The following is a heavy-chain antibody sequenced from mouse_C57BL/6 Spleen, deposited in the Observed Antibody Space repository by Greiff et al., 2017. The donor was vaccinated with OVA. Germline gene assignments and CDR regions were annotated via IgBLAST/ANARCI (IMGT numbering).Heavy chain of an antibody. Sequence: QVQLKQPGAELVRPGSSVKLSCKASGYTFTSYWMHWVKQRPIQGLEWIGNIDPSDSETHYNQKFKDKATLTVDKSSSTAYMQLSSLTSEDSAVYYCARTGTGGLDYWGQGTTLTVSS. V-gene: IGHV1-52*01. CDR2: IDPSDSET. CDR3: ARTGTGGLDY. D-gene: IGHD4-1*01. CDR1: GYTFTSYW. J-gene: IGHJ2*01.